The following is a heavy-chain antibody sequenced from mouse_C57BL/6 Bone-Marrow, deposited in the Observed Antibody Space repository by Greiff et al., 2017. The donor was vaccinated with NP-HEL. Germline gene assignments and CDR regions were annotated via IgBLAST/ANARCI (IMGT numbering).Heavy chain of an antibody. J-gene: IGHJ3*01. CDR3: ASQIYYGNYRY. CDR2: IHPNSGST. D-gene: IGHD2-1*01. V-gene: IGHV1-64*01. Sequence: QVQLQQPGAELVKPGASVKLSCKASGYTFTSYWMHWVKQRPGQGLEWIGMIHPNSGSTNYNEKFKSKATLTVDKSSSTAYMELRSLTSEDSTVYFCASQIYYGNYRYWGQGTLVTVSA. CDR1: GYTFTSYW.